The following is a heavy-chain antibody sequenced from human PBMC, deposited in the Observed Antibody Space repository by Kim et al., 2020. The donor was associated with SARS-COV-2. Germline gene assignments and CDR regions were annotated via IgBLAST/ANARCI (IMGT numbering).Heavy chain of an antibody. CDR3: ARFDGNGLDV. Sequence: GWSLRLSCTASRFTFPTYHMNWVRQAPGKGLEWVSSISFSGTYIYYADSVRGRFTISRDNAKDSLSLQMNSLRAEDTGVYYCARFDGNGLDVWGQGTTV. D-gene: IGHD3-9*01. CDR2: ISFSGTYI. J-gene: IGHJ6*02. CDR1: RFTFPTYH. V-gene: IGHV3-21*01.